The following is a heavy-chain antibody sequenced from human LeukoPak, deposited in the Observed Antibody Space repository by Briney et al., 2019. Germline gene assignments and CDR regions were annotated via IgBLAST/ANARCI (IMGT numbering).Heavy chain of an antibody. Sequence: ASVKVSCKASGYTVTSYDINWVRQTTGQGLEWMGWMNPNSGNTGYAQKFQGRVTMTRNTSISTAYMELSSLRSEDTAVYYCARAVTGYYYYGMDVWGQGTTVTVSS. CDR2: MNPNSGNT. V-gene: IGHV1-8*01. CDR1: GYTVTSYD. J-gene: IGHJ6*02. D-gene: IGHD1-20*01. CDR3: ARAVTGYYYYGMDV.